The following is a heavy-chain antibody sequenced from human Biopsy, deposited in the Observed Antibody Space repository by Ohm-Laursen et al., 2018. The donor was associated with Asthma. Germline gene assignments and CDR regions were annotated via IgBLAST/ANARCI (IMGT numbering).Heavy chain of an antibody. Sequence: GQTLSLTCAASGFTFSTYGMHWVRQAPGKGLEWVAVISYDGFNKDYGDSVKGRFTISRDNSKNTLYLQMNSLRAEDTAVYYCAKESGSNYAFDIWGQGTMVTVSS. D-gene: IGHD1-1*01. CDR1: GFTFSTYG. J-gene: IGHJ3*02. V-gene: IGHV3-30*18. CDR3: AKESGSNYAFDI. CDR2: ISYDGFNK.